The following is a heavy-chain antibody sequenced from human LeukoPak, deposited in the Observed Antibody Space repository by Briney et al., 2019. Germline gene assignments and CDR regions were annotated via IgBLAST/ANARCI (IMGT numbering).Heavy chain of an antibody. J-gene: IGHJ4*02. CDR3: AKDQFPLVICSGHDY. CDR2: ISGSGGST. V-gene: IGHV3-23*01. Sequence: PGGSLRLSCAASGFTFSSYAMSWVRQAPGKGLEWVSAISGSGGSTYYADSVKGRFTISRDNSKNTLYLQMNSLRAEDTAVYYCAKDQFPLVICSGHDYWGQGTLVTVSS. D-gene: IGHD2-15*01. CDR1: GFTFSSYA.